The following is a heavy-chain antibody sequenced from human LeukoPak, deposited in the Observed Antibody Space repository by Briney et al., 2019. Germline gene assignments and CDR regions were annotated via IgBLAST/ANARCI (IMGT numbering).Heavy chain of an antibody. V-gene: IGHV1-18*01. J-gene: IGHJ4*02. CDR3: ARGWGIAVAGYYFDY. CDR2: ISAYNGNT. CDR1: GYTFTSYG. Sequence: ASVKVSCKASGYTFTSYGITWVRQAPGQGLEWMGWISAYNGNTNYAQKLQGRVTKTTDTSTSTAYMELRSLRSDDTAVYYCARGWGIAVAGYYFDYWGQGTLVTVSS. D-gene: IGHD6-19*01.